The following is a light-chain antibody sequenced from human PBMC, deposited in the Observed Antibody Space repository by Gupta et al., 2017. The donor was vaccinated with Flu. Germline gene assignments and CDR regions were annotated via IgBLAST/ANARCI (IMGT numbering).Light chain of an antibody. CDR1: QFVGNNF. CDR3: QQDDDSPLT. Sequence: GTLSLSPGERATPSCRASQFVGNNFLAWYHQKPGQAPRLLIYHASSRAPGIPDRFSGSGSGTDFTLTISRLEPEDFAVYHCQQDDDSPLTFGGGTKVESK. J-gene: IGKJ4*01. V-gene: IGKV3-20*01. CDR2: HAS.